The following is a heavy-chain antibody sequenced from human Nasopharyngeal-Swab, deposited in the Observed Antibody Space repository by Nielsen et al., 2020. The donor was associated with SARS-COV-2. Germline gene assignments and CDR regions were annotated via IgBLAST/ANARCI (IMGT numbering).Heavy chain of an antibody. CDR3: ARGPDGVVVPAANLY. Sequence: GESLKISCAASGFTFSSYVMHWVRQAPGKGLEWVAVISYDGSNKYYADSVKGRFTISRDNSKITLYLQMNSLRAEDTAVYYCARGPDGVVVPAANLYWGQGTLVTVSS. CDR1: GFTFSSYV. V-gene: IGHV3-30*04. D-gene: IGHD2-2*01. J-gene: IGHJ4*02. CDR2: ISYDGSNK.